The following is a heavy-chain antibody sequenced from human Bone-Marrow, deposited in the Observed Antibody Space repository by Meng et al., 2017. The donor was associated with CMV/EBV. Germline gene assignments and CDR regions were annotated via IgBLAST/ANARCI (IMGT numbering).Heavy chain of an antibody. Sequence: GESLKISCAASGFAFSSYWMHWVRQAPGKGLVWVSRIDSDGSSRSYADSVKGRFTISRDNAKNTLYLQMNSLSAEDTAVYYCATLGTTVTILDYWGQGTLVTVSS. CDR2: IDSDGSSR. D-gene: IGHD4-17*01. CDR3: ATLGTTVTILDY. CDR1: GFAFSSYW. J-gene: IGHJ4*02. V-gene: IGHV3-74*01.